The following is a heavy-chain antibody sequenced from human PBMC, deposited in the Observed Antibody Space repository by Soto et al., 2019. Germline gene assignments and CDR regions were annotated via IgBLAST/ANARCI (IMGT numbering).Heavy chain of an antibody. V-gene: IGHV1-69*13. CDR3: ARDPSDTDAFDI. D-gene: IGHD5-18*01. CDR1: GGSFSSCA. Sequence: GASVKVSCKASGGSFSSCARRWVRQAPGQGLEWMGGIIPIFGTANYAQKFQGRVTITADESTSTAYMELSSLRSEDTAVYYCARDPSDTDAFDIWGQGTMVTVSS. J-gene: IGHJ3*02. CDR2: IIPIFGTA.